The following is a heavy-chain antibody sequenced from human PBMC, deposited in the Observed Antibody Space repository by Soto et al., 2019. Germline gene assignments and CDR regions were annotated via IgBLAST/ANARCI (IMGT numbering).Heavy chain of an antibody. CDR3: ARGLNGYLHYFDY. CDR1: GYTFSDHG. J-gene: IGHJ4*02. D-gene: IGHD5-18*01. V-gene: IGHV1-18*01. CDR2: ISAYSGAT. Sequence: ASVKVSCKASGYTFSDHGFSWVRQGPGQGLEWLGWISAYSGATDYAQKFQGRVTLTTDTSTSTAYMELSSLRSEDTAVYYCARGLNGYLHYFDYWGQGTPVTVSS.